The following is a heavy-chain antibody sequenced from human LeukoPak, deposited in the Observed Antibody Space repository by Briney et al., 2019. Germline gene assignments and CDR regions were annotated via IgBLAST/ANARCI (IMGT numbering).Heavy chain of an antibody. J-gene: IGHJ5*02. Sequence: GASVKVSCKASGYTFTSYDINWVRQATGQGLEWMGWMNPNSGNTGYAQKFQGRVTMTRNTSISTAYMELSSLRSEDTAVYYCARGMRGVTYYAGDWFDPWGQGTLVTVSS. CDR2: MNPNSGNT. CDR3: ARGMRGVTYYAGDWFDP. D-gene: IGHD3-10*01. V-gene: IGHV1-8*01. CDR1: GYTFTSYD.